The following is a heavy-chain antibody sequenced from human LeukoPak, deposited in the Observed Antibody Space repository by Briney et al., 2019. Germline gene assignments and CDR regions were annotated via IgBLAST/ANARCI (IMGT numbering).Heavy chain of an antibody. CDR1: GGTFSSYA. D-gene: IGHD2-15*01. CDR3: ARDHYCSGGSCYPSNWFDP. V-gene: IGHV1-69*04. CDR2: IIPILGIA. Sequence: ASVKVSCKASGGTFSSYAISWVRQAPGQGLEWMGRIIPILGIANYAQKFQGRVTITADKSTSKAYMELSSLSSEDTAVYYCARDHYCSGGSCYPSNWFDPWDQGTLVTVSS. J-gene: IGHJ5*02.